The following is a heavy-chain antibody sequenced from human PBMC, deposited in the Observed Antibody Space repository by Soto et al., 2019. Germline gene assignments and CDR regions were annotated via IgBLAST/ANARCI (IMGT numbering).Heavy chain of an antibody. Sequence: PSETMSLTWRVSAGSTSRGGYYWSWIRQHPGRGLEWLGYIYYSGNTDYNPTLKSRVTISVDTSKSQFSLKLSAVTAADTAVYYCARGRVEATTYYFDYWGQGTLVTVSS. CDR1: AGSTSRGGYY. D-gene: IGHD1-26*01. J-gene: IGHJ4*02. CDR2: IYYSGNT. CDR3: ARGRVEATTYYFDY. V-gene: IGHV4-31*02.